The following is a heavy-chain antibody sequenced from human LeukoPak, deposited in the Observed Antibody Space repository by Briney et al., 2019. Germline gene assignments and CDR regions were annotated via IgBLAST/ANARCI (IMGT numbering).Heavy chain of an antibody. CDR3: ARGEGNFDY. V-gene: IGHV3-74*01. CDR1: GFTFSSYW. CDR2: INSDGSTT. J-gene: IGHJ4*02. Sequence: GESLRLSCADSGFTFSSYWMHWVRQAPGKGLVWISRINSDGSTTNYADSVKGRFTISRDNAKNTLYLQMNSLRVEDTAVYYCARGEGNFDYWGQGTLVTVSS.